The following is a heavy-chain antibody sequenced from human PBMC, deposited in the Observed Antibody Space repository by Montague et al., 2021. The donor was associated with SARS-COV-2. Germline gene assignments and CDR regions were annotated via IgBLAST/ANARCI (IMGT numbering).Heavy chain of an antibody. V-gene: IGHV4-39*01. Sequence: SETLSLTYTVSGASISSSENSWGWIRQSPGKGLEWFGSIFYSGTTYFNPSLRSRIAISVDTSKNQLSLKVTSVTAADTAVYYCARHVTFGGVVVALDYWGQGHLVSVSS. CDR2: IFYSGTT. CDR1: GASISSSENS. D-gene: IGHD3-16*02. J-gene: IGHJ4*02. CDR3: ARHVTFGGVVVALDY.